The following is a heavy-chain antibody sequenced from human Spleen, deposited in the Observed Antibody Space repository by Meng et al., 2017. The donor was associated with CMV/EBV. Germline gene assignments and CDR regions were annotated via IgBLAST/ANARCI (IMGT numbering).Heavy chain of an antibody. CDR3: ARASKGVAGHFDS. D-gene: IGHD6-19*01. CDR2: FSSGGTTI. CDR1: GFTFSSYA. J-gene: IGHJ4*02. V-gene: IGHV3-48*03. Sequence: GESLKISCAASGFTFSSYAMSWVRQAPGKGLEWVSYFSSGGTTIYYADSVRGRFTISRDNAKSSLYLQMSSLRADDTAVYYCARASKGVAGHFDSWGQGRLVTVSS.